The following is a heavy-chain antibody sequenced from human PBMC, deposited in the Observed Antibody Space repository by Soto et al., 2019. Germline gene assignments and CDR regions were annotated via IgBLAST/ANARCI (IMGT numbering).Heavy chain of an antibody. Sequence: QLQLQGSGSGLVKPSQTLSLTCAVSGGSISSGGYSWSWIRQPPGKGLEWIGYIYHSGSTYYNPSLKSRVTISVDRSKNQFSLKLSSVTAADTAVYYCASANYDILTGYYGAEYFQHWGQGTLVTVSS. D-gene: IGHD3-9*01. V-gene: IGHV4-30-2*01. J-gene: IGHJ1*01. CDR2: IYHSGST. CDR1: GGSISSGGYS. CDR3: ASANYDILTGYYGAEYFQH.